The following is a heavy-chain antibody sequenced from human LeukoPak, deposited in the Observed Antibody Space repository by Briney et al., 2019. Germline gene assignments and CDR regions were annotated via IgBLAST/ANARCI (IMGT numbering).Heavy chain of an antibody. CDR2: INHSGST. J-gene: IGHJ1*01. Sequence: SETLSLTCAVYGGSFSGYYWSWIRQPPGKGLEWSGEINHSGSTNYNPSLKSRVTISVDTSKDQFSLKLSSVTAADTAVYYCARGQQLVRFVSAEYFQHWGQGTLVTVSS. CDR3: ARGQQLVRFVSAEYFQH. V-gene: IGHV4-34*01. D-gene: IGHD6-13*01. CDR1: GGSFSGYY.